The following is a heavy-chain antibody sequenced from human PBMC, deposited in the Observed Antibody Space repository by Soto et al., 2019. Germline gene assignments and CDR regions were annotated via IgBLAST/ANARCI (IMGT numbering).Heavy chain of an antibody. CDR2: INPSGGST. CDR1: GYTFTSYY. Sequence: ASVKVSCKASGYTFTSYYMHWVRQAPGQGLEWMRIINPSGGSTSYAQKFQGRVNMTRDTSASTVYMELSSLRSEDTAVYYCASPSKDYWGQGTLVTVSS. CDR3: ASPSKDY. V-gene: IGHV1-46*03. J-gene: IGHJ4*02.